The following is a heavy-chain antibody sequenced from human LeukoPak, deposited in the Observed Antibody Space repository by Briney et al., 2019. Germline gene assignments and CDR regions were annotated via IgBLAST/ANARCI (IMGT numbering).Heavy chain of an antibody. J-gene: IGHJ6*02. Sequence: SETLSLTCTVSGGSISSRSYYWGWIRQPPGKVLEWIGTIYYSGSTYYNPSLKSRVTISVDTSKNQFSLKLSSVTAADTAVYYCARCSGGSCHYGLDVWGQGTTVTVSS. CDR3: ARCSGGSCHYGLDV. D-gene: IGHD2-15*01. CDR1: GGSISSRSYY. V-gene: IGHV4-39*01. CDR2: IYYSGST.